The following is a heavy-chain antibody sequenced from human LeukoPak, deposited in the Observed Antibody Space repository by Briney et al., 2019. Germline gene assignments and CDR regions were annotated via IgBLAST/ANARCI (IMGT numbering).Heavy chain of an antibody. D-gene: IGHD3-22*01. V-gene: IGHV1-69*13. Sequence: SVKVSCKASGGTFSSYAISWVRQAPGQGLEWMGGIIPIFGTANYAQKFQGRVTITADESTSTAYMELSSLRSEDTAVYYCARSDDSSGYYFGYFDYWGQGTLVTVSS. CDR1: GGTFSSYA. J-gene: IGHJ4*02. CDR3: ARSDDSSGYYFGYFDY. CDR2: IIPIFGTA.